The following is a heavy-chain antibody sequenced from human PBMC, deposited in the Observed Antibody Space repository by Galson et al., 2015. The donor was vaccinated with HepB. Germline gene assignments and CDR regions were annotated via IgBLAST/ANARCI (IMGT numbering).Heavy chain of an antibody. D-gene: IGHD1-26*01. V-gene: IGHV4-59*02. CDR1: GGSVMSSC. CDR3: ARGDGGYYLMDYYGLDV. CDR2: STLRDGI. Sequence: SETLSLTCSVSGGSVMSSCWTWVRQSAGKGLEWIGHSTLRDGIIYNPSLKSRVTLSLDTSKNQFSLTLASLTPADTAAYFCARGDGGYYLMDYYGLDVWGHGTTVTVSS. J-gene: IGHJ6*02.